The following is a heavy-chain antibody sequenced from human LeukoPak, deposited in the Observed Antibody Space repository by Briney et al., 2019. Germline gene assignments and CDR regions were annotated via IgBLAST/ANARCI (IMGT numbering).Heavy chain of an antibody. V-gene: IGHV1-8*02. D-gene: IGHD3-22*01. Sequence: ASVKVSCKTSGYTFTNYDVNWVRQAPGQGLQWMGVMNPRTGGTFFAPKFQGRVTMTRNTSISTAYMELSSLRSEDTAVYYCARGRTYYDSSGYYYRLWGQGTLVTVSS. CDR2: MNPRTGGT. CDR3: ARGRTYYDSSGYYYRL. CDR1: GYTFTNYD. J-gene: IGHJ4*02.